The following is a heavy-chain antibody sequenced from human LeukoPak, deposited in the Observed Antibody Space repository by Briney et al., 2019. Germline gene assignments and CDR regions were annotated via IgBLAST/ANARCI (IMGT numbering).Heavy chain of an antibody. D-gene: IGHD2-21*01. J-gene: IGHJ4*02. V-gene: IGHV3-20*04. CDR3: ARDRRGYSVFDY. CDR1: GFTFDGNG. Sequence: GGSLRLSCAASGFTFDGNGMTWVRQAPGKGLEWVSSIDWNGGSTGYADSVKGRFTISRDNAKSSLYLQMNSLRAEDTALYYCARDRRGYSVFDYWGQGTLVTVSS. CDR2: IDWNGGST.